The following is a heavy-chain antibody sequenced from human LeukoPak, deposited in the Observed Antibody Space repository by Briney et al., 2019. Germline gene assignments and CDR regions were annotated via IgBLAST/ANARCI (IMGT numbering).Heavy chain of an antibody. CDR3: AAGPVRMATIPYY. D-gene: IGHD5-24*01. Sequence: SVKVSCKASGSTFTSSAMQWVRPARGQRLEWIGWIVVGSGNTNYAQKFQERVTITRDMSTSTAYMELSSLRSEDTAVYYCAAGPVRMATIPYYWGQGTLVTVSS. V-gene: IGHV1-58*02. J-gene: IGHJ4*02. CDR1: GSTFTSSA. CDR2: IVVGSGNT.